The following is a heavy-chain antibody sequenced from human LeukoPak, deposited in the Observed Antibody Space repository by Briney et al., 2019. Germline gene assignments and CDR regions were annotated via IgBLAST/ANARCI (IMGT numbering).Heavy chain of an antibody. CDR2: VSAYADNT. V-gene: IGHV1-18*01. Sequence: GASVTVSFKASGYTFITYSISWVRQAPGQGLEWVGWVSAYADNTNYVQKLQGRVTMTTDTSTSTAYMELRSLRSDDTAVYYCARDCIGCHGFDYWGQGTLVTVSS. J-gene: IGHJ4*02. CDR3: ARDCIGCHGFDY. D-gene: IGHD2-15*01. CDR1: GYTFITYS.